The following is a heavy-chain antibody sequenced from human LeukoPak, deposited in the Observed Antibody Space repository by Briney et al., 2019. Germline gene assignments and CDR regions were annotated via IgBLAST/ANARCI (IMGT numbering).Heavy chain of an antibody. D-gene: IGHD3-9*01. CDR3: TRTGTRYFDWHIDY. Sequence: GGSLRLSCTASGFTFGDYAMSWVRQAPGKGLEWVGFIRSKAYGGTTEYAASVKGRFTISRDDSKSIAYLQMNSLKTEDTAVYYCTRTGTRYFDWHIDYWGQGTLVTVSS. CDR2: IRSKAYGGTT. V-gene: IGHV3-49*04. CDR1: GFTFGDYA. J-gene: IGHJ4*02.